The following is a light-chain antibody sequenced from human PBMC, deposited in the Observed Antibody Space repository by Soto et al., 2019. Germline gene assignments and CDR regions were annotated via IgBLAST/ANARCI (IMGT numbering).Light chain of an antibody. J-gene: IGKJ5*01. CDR2: SAS. Sequence: IQMTQSPASLSVSVGYSVTIIRRASQSINNYLNWYLQRPGQAPKLLIRSASTLQRGVPSRFSGSGSRTEFTLTIADLQTDDFGTYYCQQSLTMPITFGHGTRLEIK. CDR3: QQSLTMPIT. V-gene: IGKV1-39*01. CDR1: QSINNY.